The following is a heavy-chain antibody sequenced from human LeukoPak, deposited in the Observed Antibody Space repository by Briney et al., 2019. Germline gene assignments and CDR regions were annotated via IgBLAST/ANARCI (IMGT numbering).Heavy chain of an antibody. J-gene: IGHJ3*02. D-gene: IGHD1-1*01. V-gene: IGHV1-69*06. Sequence: ASVKVSCKPSVGTFSRYAISWVRQAPGQGLEWMGGIIPIFGTANYGQKFQGRVTITADKSTSTAYMELSSLRSEDTAVYYCARHRELERRTRAFDIWGQGTMVTVSS. CDR3: ARHRELERRTRAFDI. CDR1: VGTFSRYA. CDR2: IIPIFGTA.